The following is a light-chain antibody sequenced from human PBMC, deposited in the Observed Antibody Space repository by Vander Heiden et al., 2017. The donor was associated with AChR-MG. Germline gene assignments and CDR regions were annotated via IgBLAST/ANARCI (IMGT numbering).Light chain of an antibody. J-gene: IGLJ2*01. Sequence: QSVLTQPPSVSGAPGQRVTIPCTGRSSNIGPVYDVHLCQQLPGTAPKVLILGNSNQPSGVPDRFSGSKSGTSASLAIAGLQAEDEADYYCQYYDSSLSGPRVFGGGTKLTVL. V-gene: IGLV1-40*01. CDR1: SSNIGPVYD. CDR2: GNS. CDR3: QYYDSSLSGPRV.